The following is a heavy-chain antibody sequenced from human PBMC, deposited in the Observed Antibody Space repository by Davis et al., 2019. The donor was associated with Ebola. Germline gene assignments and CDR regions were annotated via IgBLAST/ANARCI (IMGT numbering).Heavy chain of an antibody. CDR2: IYYSGST. D-gene: IGHD3-16*01. V-gene: IGHV4-59*12. CDR3: ARGSDYIWGKDDF. CDR1: GGSISSYY. J-gene: IGHJ4*02. Sequence: SETLSLTCTVSGGSISSYYWSWIRQPPGKGLEWIGYIYYSGSTNYNPSLKSRVTISVDTSKNQFSLNLRSVTAADTAVYYCARGSDYIWGKDDFWGQGTPVTVSS.